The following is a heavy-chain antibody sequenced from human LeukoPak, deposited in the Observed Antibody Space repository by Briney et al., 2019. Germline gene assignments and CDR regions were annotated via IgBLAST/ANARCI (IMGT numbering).Heavy chain of an antibody. V-gene: IGHV3-23*01. D-gene: IGHD3-22*01. CDR1: GFTFSSYA. CDR3: ARDDDSSGYSFDY. CDR2: ISTSGDST. Sequence: GGSLRLSCAASGFTFSSYAMSWVRQAPGKGLEWVSAISTSGDSTYYADSVKGRFTISRDNAKNSLYLQMDSLRAEDTAVYYCARDDDSSGYSFDYWGQGTLVTVSS. J-gene: IGHJ4*02.